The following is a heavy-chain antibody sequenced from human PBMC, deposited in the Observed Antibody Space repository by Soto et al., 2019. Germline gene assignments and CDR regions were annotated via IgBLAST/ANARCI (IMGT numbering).Heavy chain of an antibody. CDR2: IVVGSGNT. D-gene: IGHD2-2*02. V-gene: IGHV1-58*01. CDR3: AADMVVPAAIGAFDI. Sequence: QMQLVQSGPEAKKPGTSVKVSCKAAGFTFTSSAVQWVRQALGQRREWIGWIVVGSGNTNYAQRLQERVTITRDMSTSPAYMELSSLRSEDTAVYYCAADMVVPAAIGAFDIWGQGTMVTVSS. CDR1: GFTFTSSA. J-gene: IGHJ3*02.